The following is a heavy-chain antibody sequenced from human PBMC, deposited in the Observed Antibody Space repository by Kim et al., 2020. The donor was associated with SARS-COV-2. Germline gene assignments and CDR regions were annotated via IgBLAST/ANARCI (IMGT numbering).Heavy chain of an antibody. V-gene: IGHV4-59*01. CDR2: IHYSGST. CDR1: GGSISRDY. CDR3: ARDRGGLKHYMDV. Sequence: SETLSLTCSVSGGSISRDYWSWIRQPPGKGLEWIGYIHYSGSTTCNPSLESRVAISIDTSKNQFSLNLRSVTAAYTALYYCARDRGGLKHYMDVWGKGT. D-gene: IGHD3-10*01. J-gene: IGHJ6*03.